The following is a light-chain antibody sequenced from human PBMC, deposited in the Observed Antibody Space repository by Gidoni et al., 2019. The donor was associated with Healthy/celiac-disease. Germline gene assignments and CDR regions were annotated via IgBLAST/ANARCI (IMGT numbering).Light chain of an antibody. J-gene: IGKJ3*01. Sequence: EIVMTQSPATLSLSPGERATLYCTASQSVNSYLAWYQQKPGQAPRLLIYDASNRATGIPARFSGSGSGTDFTLTISSLEPEDFAVYYCQQRSNWPIFTFXPXTKVXIK. CDR3: QQRSNWPIFT. CDR1: QSVNSY. V-gene: IGKV3-11*01. CDR2: DAS.